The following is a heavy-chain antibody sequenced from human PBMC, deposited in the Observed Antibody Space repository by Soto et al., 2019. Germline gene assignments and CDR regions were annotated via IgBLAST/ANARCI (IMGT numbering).Heavy chain of an antibody. Sequence: QVQLMQSGAEVKKPGASVKVACKASGYTFINYGINWVRQAPGQEFEWMGWISAYSTNTDYAQRLQGRVTMTTDTSTSTAYMELRSLRSDDTAVYYCARAYSKHFSSSEADYWGQGTLVIVSS. CDR3: ARAYSKHFSSSEADY. V-gene: IGHV1-18*01. CDR1: GYTFINYG. D-gene: IGHD6-6*01. CDR2: ISAYSTNT. J-gene: IGHJ4*02.